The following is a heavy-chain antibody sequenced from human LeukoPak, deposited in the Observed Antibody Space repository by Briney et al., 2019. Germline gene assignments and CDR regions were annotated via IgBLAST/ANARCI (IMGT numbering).Heavy chain of an antibody. CDR2: IKQDGSEK. D-gene: IGHD2-15*01. Sequence: GGSLRLSCAASGFTFSSYWMSWVRQAPGKGLEWVANIKQDGSEKYYVDSVKGRFTISRDNAKNSLYLQMNSLGAEDTAVYYCASWLCSGGGCPRVGDVWGKGTTVTVSS. J-gene: IGHJ6*04. CDR1: GFTFSSYW. CDR3: ASWLCSGGGCPRVGDV. V-gene: IGHV3-7*01.